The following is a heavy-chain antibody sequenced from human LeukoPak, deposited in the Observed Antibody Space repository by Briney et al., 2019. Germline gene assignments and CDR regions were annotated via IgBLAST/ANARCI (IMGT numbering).Heavy chain of an antibody. J-gene: IGHJ5*02. V-gene: IGHV5-51*01. CDR2: IYPGDSDT. Sequence: GESLKISCKGSGYSFTSYWIGWVRQMPGKGQEWMGIIYPGDSDTRYSPSFQGQVTISADKSISTAYLQWSSLKASDTAMYYCARGLYGDYVSTYNWFDPWGQGTLVTVSS. D-gene: IGHD4-17*01. CDR1: GYSFTSYW. CDR3: ARGLYGDYVSTYNWFDP.